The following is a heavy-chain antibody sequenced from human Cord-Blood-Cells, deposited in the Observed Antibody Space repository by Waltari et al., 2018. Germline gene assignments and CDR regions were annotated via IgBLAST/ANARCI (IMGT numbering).Heavy chain of an antibody. V-gene: IGHV4-38-2*01. D-gene: IGHD2-15*01. CDR2: IHHSGST. Sequence: QVQLQESGPGLVKPSETLSLTCAVSGYSISSGYYWGWIRQPPGKGLEWIGSIHHSGSTYYNPSLKSRVTISVDTSKNQFSLKLSSVTAADTAVYYCAAEVVAATWYYFDYWGQGTLVTVSS. CDR3: AAEVVAATWYYFDY. J-gene: IGHJ4*02. CDR1: GYSISSGYY.